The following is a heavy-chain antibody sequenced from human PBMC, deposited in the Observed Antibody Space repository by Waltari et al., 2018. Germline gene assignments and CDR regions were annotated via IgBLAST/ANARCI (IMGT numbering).Heavy chain of an antibody. D-gene: IGHD5-12*01. CDR1: GFTVSSYW. J-gene: IGHJ4*02. CDR2: RKTDGSGK. CDR3: ARGMATTYDY. Sequence: EVQLVESGGGWVEPGGSLRLSCAASGFTVSSYWMSWVRQAQGQGLEWVSNRKTDGSGKYNVDPVKGRFTISRDNAKNSLYLQMNSLRAEDTAVYYCARGMATTYDYWGQGTLVTVSS. V-gene: IGHV3-7*01.